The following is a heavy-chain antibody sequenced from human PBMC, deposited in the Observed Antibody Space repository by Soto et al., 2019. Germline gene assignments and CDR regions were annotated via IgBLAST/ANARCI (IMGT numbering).Heavy chain of an antibody. CDR2: IWYDGSNK. D-gene: IGHD2-2*01. V-gene: IGHV3-33*01. J-gene: IGHJ6*02. CDR3: ARDGSTSPYYYYGMDV. CDR1: GFTFSSYG. Sequence: QVQLAESGGGVVQPGRSLRLSCAASGFTFSSYGMHWVRQAPGKGLEWVAVIWYDGSNKYYADSVKGRFTISRDNSKNTLYLQMHGLRAEDTAVYYCARDGSTSPYYYYGMDVWGQGTTGTVSS.